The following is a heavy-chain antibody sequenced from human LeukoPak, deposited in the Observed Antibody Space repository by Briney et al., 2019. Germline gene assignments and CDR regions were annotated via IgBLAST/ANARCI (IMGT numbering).Heavy chain of an antibody. V-gene: IGHV3-30*18. D-gene: IGHD5-18*01. J-gene: IGHJ4*02. CDR1: GFTFSSYG. CDR2: ISYDGSNK. Sequence: GGSLRLSCAASGFTFSSYGMHWVRQAPGKGLEWVAVISYDGSNKYYADSVKGRFTISRDNSKNTLYLQMNSLRAEDTAVYYCAKGDTAMVQGYFDYWGQGTLVTVSS. CDR3: AKGDTAMVQGYFDY.